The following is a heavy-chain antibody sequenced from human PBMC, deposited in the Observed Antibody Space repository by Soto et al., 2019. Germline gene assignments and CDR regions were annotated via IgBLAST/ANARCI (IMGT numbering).Heavy chain of an antibody. Sequence: QVQLQESGPGLVKPSETLSLTCSVSGGSISSYYWSWIRQPAGKGLEWIGRFYTSGRTNYNPSLKSRVTMSVDTSKNQFSLKLSSVTAADTAVYYCAMSYRVAFDYWGQGTLVTVSS. J-gene: IGHJ4*02. D-gene: IGHD1-26*01. CDR2: FYTSGRT. CDR1: GGSISSYY. V-gene: IGHV4-4*07. CDR3: AMSYRVAFDY.